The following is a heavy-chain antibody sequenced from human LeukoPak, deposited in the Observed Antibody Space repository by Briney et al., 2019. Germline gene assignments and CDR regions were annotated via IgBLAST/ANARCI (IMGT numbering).Heavy chain of an antibody. Sequence: GGSLRLSCTTSGFTFSNYWMHWVRQAPGKGLMWVSRINTDSSGTADADSVKGRFTISRDNAKNTLYLQMNSLRAEDTAIYYCARGDYYDIALMDYWGQGTLVTVSS. J-gene: IGHJ4*02. CDR2: INTDSSGT. CDR1: GFTFSNYW. D-gene: IGHD3-22*01. V-gene: IGHV3-74*01. CDR3: ARGDYYDIALMDY.